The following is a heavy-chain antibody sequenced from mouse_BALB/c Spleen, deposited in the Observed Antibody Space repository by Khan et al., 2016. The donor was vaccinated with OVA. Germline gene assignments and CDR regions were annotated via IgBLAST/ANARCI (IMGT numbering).Heavy chain of an antibody. CDR1: GYTFTSYS. D-gene: IGHD2-5*01. J-gene: IGHJ3*01. CDR2: INPSNDYI. Sequence: QVQLQQSGAELARPGASVKMSCKASGYTFTSYSMHWVKQRPGQGLEWIGYINPSNDYINSNQKFKDKATLTAYKSSSTAYMQLSSLTSEDSAVYYYTSKGPYYSNYGAWFAYWGQGTLVTVAA. CDR3: TSKGPYYSNYGAWFAY. V-gene: IGHV1-4*01.